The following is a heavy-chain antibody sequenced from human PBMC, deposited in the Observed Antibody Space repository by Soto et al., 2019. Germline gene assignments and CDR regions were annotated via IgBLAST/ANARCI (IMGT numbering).Heavy chain of an antibody. Sequence: GESLKISCKGSGYSFTSYWIGWVRQMPGKGLEWMGIIYPGDSDTRYSPSFQGQVTISADKSISTAYLQWSSRKASDTAMYYCARAAYYYESSGYLNWFDPWGQGTLVTVSS. CDR2: IYPGDSDT. CDR3: ARAAYYYESSGYLNWFDP. CDR1: GYSFTSYW. V-gene: IGHV5-51*01. J-gene: IGHJ5*02. D-gene: IGHD3-22*01.